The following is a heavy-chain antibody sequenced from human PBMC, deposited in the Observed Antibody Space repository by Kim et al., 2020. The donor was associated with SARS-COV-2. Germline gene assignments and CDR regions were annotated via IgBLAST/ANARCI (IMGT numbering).Heavy chain of an antibody. CDR2: ICSGDST. CDR1: GFTVSNSY. Sequence: GGSLRLSCVASGFTVSNSYMNWVRQAPGAGLEWVSAICSGDSTYFADSVKGRFTIYRDSSKNTLYLQMNSLRAEDTAVYYCARGRFGYLFDNWGQGTLVTVSS. J-gene: IGHJ4*02. D-gene: IGHD5-18*01. CDR3: ARGRFGYLFDN. V-gene: IGHV3-66*01.